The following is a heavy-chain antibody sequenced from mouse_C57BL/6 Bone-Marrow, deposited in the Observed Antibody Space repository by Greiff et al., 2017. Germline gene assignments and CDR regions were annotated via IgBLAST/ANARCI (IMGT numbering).Heavy chain of an antibody. V-gene: IGHV1-15*01. CDR1: GYTFTDYE. Sequence: VQLQQSGAELVRPGASVTLSCKASGYTFTDYEMHWVKQTPVHGLEWIGAIDPETGGTAYNQKFKGKAILTADKSSSTAYMELRSLTSEDSAVYYCTSEGYGSPWFAYWGQGTLVTVSA. CDR2: IDPETGGT. D-gene: IGHD1-1*01. CDR3: TSEGYGSPWFAY. J-gene: IGHJ3*01.